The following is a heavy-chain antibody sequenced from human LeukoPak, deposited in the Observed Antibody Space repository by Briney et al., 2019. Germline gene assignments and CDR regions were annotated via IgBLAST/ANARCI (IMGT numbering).Heavy chain of an antibody. CDR3: ARDNDVGGAFSL. CDR1: GFTFSSYS. V-gene: IGHV3-21*04. J-gene: IGHJ3*01. D-gene: IGHD1-26*01. CDR2: ISSSSSYI. Sequence: GGSLRLSCAAPGFTFSSYSMNWVRQAPGKGLEWVSSISSSSSYIYYADSVRGRFTVSRDNAKNSLYLQMNSLGAEDTAVYYCARDNDVGGAFSLWGQGTMVTVSS.